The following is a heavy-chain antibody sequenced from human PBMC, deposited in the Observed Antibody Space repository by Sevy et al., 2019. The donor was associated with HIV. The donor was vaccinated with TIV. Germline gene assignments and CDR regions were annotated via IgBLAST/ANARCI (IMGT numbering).Heavy chain of an antibody. CDR3: ARHCGSTSCSHAFDI. D-gene: IGHD2-2*01. V-gene: IGHV4-34*01. CDR2: INNSGST. J-gene: IGHJ3*02. Sequence: SETLSLTCAVYGGSFSGYYWSWIRQPPGKGLEWIGEINNSGSTNYNPSIKSRVTISVDTTKNQFSLKLSSVTAADTAVYYCARHCGSTSCSHAFDIWGQGTMVTVSS. CDR1: GGSFSGYY.